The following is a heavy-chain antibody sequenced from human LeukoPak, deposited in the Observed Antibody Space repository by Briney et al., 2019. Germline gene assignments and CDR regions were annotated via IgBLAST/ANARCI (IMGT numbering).Heavy chain of an antibody. D-gene: IGHD2-2*01. J-gene: IGHJ4*02. CDR1: EVTFRNYA. V-gene: IGHV3-30-3*01. CDR2: ISYDGNTI. CDR3: AKQYCSSISCSKYYFDY. Sequence: PGVSLRRSCAASEVTFRNYAVHGVRQAPGKGLQWVAVISYDGNTIHYADSVKGRFTISRDNSKNTLYLQMNSLRAEDTAVYFCAKQYCSSISCSKYYFDYWGQGTLVTVFS.